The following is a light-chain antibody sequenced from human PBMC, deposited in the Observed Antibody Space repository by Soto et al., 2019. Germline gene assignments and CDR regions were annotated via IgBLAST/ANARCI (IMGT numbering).Light chain of an antibody. V-gene: IGKV1-39*01. J-gene: IGKJ3*01. CDR1: QSISSY. CDR3: QQSYNTPRT. CDR2: AAS. Sequence: DIQVTQSPSSLSASVGDRVTITCRTSQSISSYLNWYQQKPGKAPKLLIYAASSLQSGVPSRFSGSGSGTDFTLTINSLQPEDFATYYCQQSYNTPRTFGPG.